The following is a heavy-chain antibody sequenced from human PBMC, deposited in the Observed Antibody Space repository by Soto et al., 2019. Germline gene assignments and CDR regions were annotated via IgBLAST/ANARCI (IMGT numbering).Heavy chain of an antibody. J-gene: IGHJ4*02. V-gene: IGHV1-69*02. CDR1: GGTFSSYT. CDR3: ARYDCSGGSCYSGSIDY. Sequence: QVQLVQSGAEVKKPGSSVKVSCKASGGTFSSYTISWVRQAPGQGLEWMGRIIPILGIANYAQKFQGRVTITADKSTSTAYRELSSLRSEDTAGYYCARYDCSGGSCYSGSIDYWGQGTLVTVSS. D-gene: IGHD2-15*01. CDR2: IIPILGIA.